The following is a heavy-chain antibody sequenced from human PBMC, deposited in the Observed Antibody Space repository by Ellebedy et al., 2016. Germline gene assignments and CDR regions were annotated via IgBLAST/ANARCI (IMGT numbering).Heavy chain of an antibody. V-gene: IGHV3-23*01. J-gene: IGHJ4*02. D-gene: IGHD3-10*01. CDR1: GFTFSGYG. Sequence: GGSLRLXXAASGFTFSGYGMSWVRQAPGKGLEWVSGISGSGGSTYYADSVKGRFTISRDNSKNTLYLQMNSLRAEDTAVYYCAKERGENFDFWGQGTLVSVSS. CDR2: ISGSGGST. CDR3: AKERGENFDF.